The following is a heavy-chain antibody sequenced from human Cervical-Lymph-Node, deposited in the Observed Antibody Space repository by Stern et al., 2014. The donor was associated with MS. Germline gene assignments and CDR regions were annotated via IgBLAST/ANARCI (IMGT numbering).Heavy chain of an antibody. J-gene: IGHJ4*02. CDR2: INPIGGRT. Sequence: QVQLVQSGAEVKKPGASVKVSCKASGYRFTSYYMHWVRQAPGQGLELMGIINPIGGRTSYAQKFQDRVTMTRDTSTSTVYMEMSSLRSEDTALYYCARDGMTAATYYFDFWGQGTVVTVSS. CDR3: ARDGMTAATYYFDF. CDR1: GYRFTSYY. D-gene: IGHD6-13*01. V-gene: IGHV1-46*01.